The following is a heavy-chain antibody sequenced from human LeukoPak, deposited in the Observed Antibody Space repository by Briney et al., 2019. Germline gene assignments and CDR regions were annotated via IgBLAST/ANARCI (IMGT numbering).Heavy chain of an antibody. CDR3: DRAPHNDSSGYYNLIAAFAI. Sequence: SETLSLTCTVSGGSISSGGYYWSWIRQPPGKGLEGIGYIYYSGSTYYNLCLKRRGTISVDTSKNRCSLKLSAVTAADTAVYSCDRAPHNDSSGYYNLIAAFAIWSQGTRVTVSS. CDR1: GGSISSGGYY. D-gene: IGHD3-22*01. J-gene: IGHJ3*02. V-gene: IGHV4-30-4*01. CDR2: IYYSGST.